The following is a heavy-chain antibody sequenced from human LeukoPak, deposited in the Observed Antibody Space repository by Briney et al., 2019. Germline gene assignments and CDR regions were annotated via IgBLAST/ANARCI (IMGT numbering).Heavy chain of an antibody. Sequence: GGSLRLSCAASGFTFSSYAMSWVRQAPGKGLEWVSAISGSGGSTYYADSVKGRFTISRDNSKNTLYLQMNSLRAEDTDVYYCAKSGIVVVTAILCLDYWGQGTLVTVSS. V-gene: IGHV3-23*01. CDR1: GFTFSSYA. CDR3: AKSGIVVVTAILCLDY. CDR2: ISGSGGST. D-gene: IGHD2-21*02. J-gene: IGHJ4*02.